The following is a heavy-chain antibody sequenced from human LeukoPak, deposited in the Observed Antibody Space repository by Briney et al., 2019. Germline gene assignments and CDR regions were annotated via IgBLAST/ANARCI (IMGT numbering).Heavy chain of an antibody. CDR3: ATSHDSAGND. CDR2: IRHDGNAK. J-gene: IGHJ4*02. D-gene: IGHD2-15*01. V-gene: IGHV3-7*01. Sequence: GGSLRLSCAASGFAFSDFWMSWVRQAPGKGLEWVANIRHDGNAKNYVPSVRGRFAISRDNAKNSLYLQMNSLTVEDTAVYYCATSHDSAGNDWGQGTLVTVSS. CDR1: GFAFSDFW.